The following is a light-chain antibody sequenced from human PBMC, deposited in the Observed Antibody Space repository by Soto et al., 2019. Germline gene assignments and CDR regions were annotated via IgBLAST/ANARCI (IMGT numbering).Light chain of an antibody. Sequence: EIVLTQSPATLSLSPGERATLSCRASQNLDSYLAWYQQKPGQPPRLLIYDASSRATGIPARFSGSGSGTDFPLTISGLEAEDFAFYFCHKRSAWPITFGGGTKVETK. CDR1: QNLDSY. V-gene: IGKV3-11*01. J-gene: IGKJ4*01. CDR3: HKRSAWPIT. CDR2: DAS.